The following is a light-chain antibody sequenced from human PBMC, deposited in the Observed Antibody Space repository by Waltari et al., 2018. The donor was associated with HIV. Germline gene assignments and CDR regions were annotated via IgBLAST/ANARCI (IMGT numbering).Light chain of an antibody. CDR2: GAS. V-gene: IGKV1-39*01. J-gene: IGKJ2*01. Sequence: DIQMTKSPSSLSASVGDRVTITCRASQSISSYLNWYQQKQGKGPNLLIYGASSLQSGVHSRFSGSGSGKDFTLTISSLQPEDFEVYYCQQTYSPPKYTLGQGNKLEIK. CDR1: QSISSY. CDR3: QQTYSPPKYT.